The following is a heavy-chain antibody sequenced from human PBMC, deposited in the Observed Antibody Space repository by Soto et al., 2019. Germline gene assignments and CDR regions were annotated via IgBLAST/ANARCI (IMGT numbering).Heavy chain of an antibody. V-gene: IGHV4-39*01. CDR3: ARQERSGVGKLNWFDP. D-gene: IGHD1-26*01. J-gene: IGHJ5*02. CDR1: GGSISSSSYY. Sequence: PSETLSLTCTVSGGSISSSSYYWGWIRQPPGKGLEWIGSIFYSGSTYYTPSLKSRVTISVDTSKNQFSLKLNSVTAADTAVYYCARQERSGVGKLNWFDPWGQGTLVTVSS. CDR2: IFYSGST.